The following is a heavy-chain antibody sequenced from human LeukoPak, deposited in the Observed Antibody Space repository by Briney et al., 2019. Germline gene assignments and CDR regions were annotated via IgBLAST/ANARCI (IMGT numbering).Heavy chain of an antibody. CDR1: GFTFGTYA. V-gene: IGHV3-30*02. D-gene: IGHD6-19*01. CDR3: ARGLAGAVNGMDV. CDR2: IRFDGKEE. Sequence: GGSLRLSCVASGFTFGTYAMHWVRQAPGKGLEWVAFIRFDGKEEYYADTVKGRFTISRDNAKNTLYLQMNSLRAEDTAVYYCARGLAGAVNGMDVWGQGTTVTVSS. J-gene: IGHJ6*02.